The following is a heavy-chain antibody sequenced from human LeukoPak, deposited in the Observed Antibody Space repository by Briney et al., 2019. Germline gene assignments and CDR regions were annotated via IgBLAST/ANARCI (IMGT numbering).Heavy chain of an antibody. CDR3: GREETFGAVYD. V-gene: IGHV4-31*11. D-gene: IGHD3-16*01. J-gene: IGHJ1*01. Sequence: SETLSLTCGLSGGSISRGDSYWSWIRQHPGEGLEWIGSIYYSGNSYYNPSLKSRATISIDTSKNHFSLKLSSVTAADTAVYYCGREETFGAVYDWGQGTLVTVSS. CDR2: IYYSGNS. CDR1: GGSISRGDSY.